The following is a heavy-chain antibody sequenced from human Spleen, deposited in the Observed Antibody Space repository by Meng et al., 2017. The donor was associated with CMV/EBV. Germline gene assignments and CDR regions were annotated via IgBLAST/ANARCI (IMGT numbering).Heavy chain of an antibody. J-gene: IGHJ6*02. CDR3: ARDLGYGDYVGNLGYYYYGMDV. D-gene: IGHD4-17*01. CDR1: GYTFTAHY. CDR2: INPNSGGT. Sequence: ASVKVSCKASGYTFTAHYFHWVRQAPGQGLEWMGWINPNSGGTNYAQKFQGRVTMTRDTSISTAYMELSRLRSDDTAVYYCARDLGYGDYVGNLGYYYYGMDVWGQGTTVTVSS. V-gene: IGHV1-2*02.